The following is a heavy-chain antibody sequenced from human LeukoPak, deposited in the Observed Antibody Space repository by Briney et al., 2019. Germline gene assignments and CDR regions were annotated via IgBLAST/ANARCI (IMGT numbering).Heavy chain of an antibody. D-gene: IGHD2-2*01. CDR3: AKGTDCSSTSCFTYYYYYMDV. Sequence: GGSLRLSCAASGFTFSSYSMNWVRQAPGKGLEWVSSISSSSSYIYYADSVKGRFTISRDNAKNSLYLQMNSLRAEDTAVYYCAKGTDCSSTSCFTYYYYYMDVWGKGTTVTVSS. CDR1: GFTFSSYS. V-gene: IGHV3-21*01. CDR2: ISSSSSYI. J-gene: IGHJ6*03.